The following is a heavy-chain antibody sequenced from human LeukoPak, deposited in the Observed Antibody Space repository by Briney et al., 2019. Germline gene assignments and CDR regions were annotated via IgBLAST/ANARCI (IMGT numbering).Heavy chain of an antibody. D-gene: IGHD6-19*01. J-gene: IGHJ3*02. CDR2: IYYSGST. CDR1: GGSISSSSYY. Sequence: SETLSLTCTVSGGSISSSSYYWGWIRQPPGKGLEWIGSIYYSGSTYYNPSLKSRVTISVDTSKNQFSLKLSSVTAADTAVYYCARHRWQWLAAPEAFDIWGQGTMVTVSS. V-gene: IGHV4-39*01. CDR3: ARHRWQWLAAPEAFDI.